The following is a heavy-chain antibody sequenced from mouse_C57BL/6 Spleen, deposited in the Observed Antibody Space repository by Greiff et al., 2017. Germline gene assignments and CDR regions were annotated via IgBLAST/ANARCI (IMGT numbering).Heavy chain of an antibody. CDR2: IDPEDGET. CDR3: ARYYYGSSLYFDY. V-gene: IGHV14-2*01. CDR1: GFNIKDYY. J-gene: IGHJ2*01. Sequence: EVKVVESGAELVKPGASVKLSCTASGFNIKDYYMHWVKQRTEQGLEWIGRIDPEDGETKYAPKFQGKATITADTSSNTAYLQLSSLTSEDTAVYYCARYYYGSSLYFDYWGQGTTLTVSS. D-gene: IGHD1-1*01.